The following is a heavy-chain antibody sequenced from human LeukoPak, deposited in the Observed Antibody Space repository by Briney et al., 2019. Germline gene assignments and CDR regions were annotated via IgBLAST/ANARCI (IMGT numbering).Heavy chain of an antibody. V-gene: IGHV3-11*01. Sequence: GGSLRLSCAASGFTFNNYWMTWFRQAPGKGLEWVSYISSSGSTIYYADSVKGRFTISRDNAKNSLYLQMNSLRAEDTAVYYCARDGGHSSSSLGYYGMDVWGQGTTVTVSS. CDR3: ARDGGHSSSSLGYYGMDV. CDR2: ISSSGSTI. J-gene: IGHJ6*02. D-gene: IGHD6-6*01. CDR1: GFTFNNYW.